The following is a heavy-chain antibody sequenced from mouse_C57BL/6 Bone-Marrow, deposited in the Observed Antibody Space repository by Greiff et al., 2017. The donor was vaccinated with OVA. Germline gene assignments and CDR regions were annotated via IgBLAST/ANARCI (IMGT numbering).Heavy chain of an antibody. V-gene: IGHV1-69*01. CDR1: GYTFTSYW. D-gene: IGHD2-13*01. Sequence: VQLQQPGAELVMPGASVKLSCKASGYTFTSYWMHWVKQRPGQGLEWIGEIDPSDSYTNYNQKFKGKSTLTVDKSSSTAYMQLSSLTSEDSAVYYCARGGLLRAMDYWGQGTSVTVSS. J-gene: IGHJ4*01. CDR3: ARGGLLRAMDY. CDR2: IDPSDSYT.